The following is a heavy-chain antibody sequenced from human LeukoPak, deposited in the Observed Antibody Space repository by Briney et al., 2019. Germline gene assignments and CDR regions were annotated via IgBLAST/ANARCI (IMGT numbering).Heavy chain of an antibody. V-gene: IGHV3-15*07. CDR3: ARSGGYCSSTSCYIRSHYYYYYGMDV. CDR1: GFTFSNAW. D-gene: IGHD2-2*02. CDR2: FKSKTDGGTT. Sequence: GGSLRLSCAASGFTFSNAWMNWVRQAPGKGLEWVGRFKSKTDGGTTDYAAPVKGRFTISRDDSKNTLYLQMNSLKTEDTAVYYCARSGGYCSSTSCYIRSHYYYYYGMDVWGQGTTVTVSS. J-gene: IGHJ6*02.